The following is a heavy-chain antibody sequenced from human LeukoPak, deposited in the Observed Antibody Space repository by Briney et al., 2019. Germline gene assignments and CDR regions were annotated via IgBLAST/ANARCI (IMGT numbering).Heavy chain of an antibody. CDR2: IRYDGSNK. D-gene: IGHD4-17*01. J-gene: IGHJ4*02. Sequence: GRSLRLSCAASGFTFSSYGMHWVRQAPGKGLEWVAFIRYDGSNKYYADSVKGRFTISRDNSKNTLYLQMNSLRAEDTAVYYCAKAIYGDYAARRYYFDYWGQGTLVTVSS. CDR3: AKAIYGDYAARRYYFDY. V-gene: IGHV3-30*02. CDR1: GFTFSSYG.